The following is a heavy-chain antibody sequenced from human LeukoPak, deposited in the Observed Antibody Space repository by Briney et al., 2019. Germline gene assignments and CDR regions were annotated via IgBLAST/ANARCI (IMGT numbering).Heavy chain of an antibody. D-gene: IGHD2-8*01. CDR3: ARDRSPYCTNGICYKKGDYFDY. CDR2: ISSSGSTV. CDR1: GFTFSSYE. V-gene: IGHV3-48*03. J-gene: IGHJ4*02. Sequence: GGSLRLSCAASGFTFSSYELNWVRQAPGKGLEWVSYISSSGSTVYYADSVKGRFTISRDNAKNSLYLQMDSLRAEDTAVYYCARDRSPYCTNGICYKKGDYFDYWGQGTLVTVSS.